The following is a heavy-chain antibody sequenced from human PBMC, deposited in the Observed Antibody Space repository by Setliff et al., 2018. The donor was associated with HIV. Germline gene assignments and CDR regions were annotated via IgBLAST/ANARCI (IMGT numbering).Heavy chain of an antibody. V-gene: IGHV3-23*01. CDR1: GFSFRSYA. J-gene: IGHJ1*01. D-gene: IGHD6-19*01. Sequence: PGGSLRLSCAASGFSFRSYAVSWVRQAPGKGLEWVSVISGSGDITYYRESVKGRFTVSRDNSNNTVYLQMNSLRAEDTAVYYCAGESSIAVAEYFQHWGQGTLVTVSS. CDR2: ISGSGDIT. CDR3: AGESSIAVAEYFQH.